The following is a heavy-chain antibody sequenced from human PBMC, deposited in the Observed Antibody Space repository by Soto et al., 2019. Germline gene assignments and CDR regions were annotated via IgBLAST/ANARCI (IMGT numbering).Heavy chain of an antibody. J-gene: IGHJ6*01. CDR1: VHTFTIYY. V-gene: IGHV1-46*01. Sequence: ASVXVSFKSCVHTFTIYYMQFLLQAPGQGLEWIGIINLSAGSTRYAQKFQGRVTITRDTSTSTVYMDMSSLRSEDTAVYYCARRDPDILTTYSYSMEVWGQGTTV. CDR2: INLSAGST. CDR3: ARRDPDILTTYSYSMEV. D-gene: IGHD3-9*01.